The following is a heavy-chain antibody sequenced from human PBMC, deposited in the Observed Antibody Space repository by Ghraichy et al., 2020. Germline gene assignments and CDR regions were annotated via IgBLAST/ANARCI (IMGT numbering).Heavy chain of an antibody. V-gene: IGHV1-18*01. CDR2: ITPKSGNT. Sequence: ASVKVSCKASGYTFFNSAITWVRQAPGQGLEWLGWITPKSGNTQYGWKFRDRVTMTTDTSTRTAYMELRSLTFDDTAVYYCARGVNYFDPWGQGTLVTVSS. CDR3: ARGVNYFDP. D-gene: IGHD5-24*01. CDR1: GYTFFNSA. J-gene: IGHJ5*02.